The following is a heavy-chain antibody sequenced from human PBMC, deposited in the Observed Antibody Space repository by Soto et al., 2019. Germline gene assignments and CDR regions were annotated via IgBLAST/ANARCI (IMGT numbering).Heavy chain of an antibody. J-gene: IGHJ4*02. CDR1: NGSITSSAYY. D-gene: IGHD2-21*01. V-gene: IGHV4-39*02. Sequence: QLRLQESGPGLVKPSETLSLTCSVSNGSITSSAYYWAWIHQPPGKGLECNGSIYYRGNTYYNPSLRSRVTISVDTSQNHFSLRLSSVTAADAALFYCARASFRHIVVPGEYDFDLWGQGTVVTVSS. CDR3: ARASFRHIVVPGEYDFDL. CDR2: IYYRGNT.